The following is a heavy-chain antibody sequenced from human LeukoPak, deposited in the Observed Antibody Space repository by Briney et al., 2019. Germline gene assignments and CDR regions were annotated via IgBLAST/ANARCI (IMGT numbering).Heavy chain of an antibody. CDR1: GDSISSYY. D-gene: IGHD5-24*01. V-gene: IGHV4-59*01. CDR2: IFYTGST. CDR3: ARVLGMAPFDP. J-gene: IGHJ5*02. Sequence: SETLSLTCTVSGDSISSYYWSWIRQPPGRGLEWIGYIFYTGSTNYNPSLKSRVTISVDTSNNQFSLRLSSVTAADTAVYYCARVLGMAPFDPWGQGTLVTVSS.